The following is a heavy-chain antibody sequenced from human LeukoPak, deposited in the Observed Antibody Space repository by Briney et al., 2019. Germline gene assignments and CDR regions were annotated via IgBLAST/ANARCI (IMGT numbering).Heavy chain of an antibody. CDR3: ARDLATIVATTSYFDY. J-gene: IGHJ4*02. V-gene: IGHV1-18*01. CDR1: GYTFTSYG. CDR2: ISGYNGNT. D-gene: IGHD5-12*01. Sequence: ASVKVSCKASGYTFTSYGTSWVRQAPGQGLEWMGWISGYNGNTKYAQKVQGRVTMTTDTSTSTAYMELRSLRSDDTAVYYCARDLATIVATTSYFDYWGQGTLVTVSS.